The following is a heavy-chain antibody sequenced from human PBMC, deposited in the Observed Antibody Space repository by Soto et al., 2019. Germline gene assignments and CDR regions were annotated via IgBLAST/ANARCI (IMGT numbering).Heavy chain of an antibody. D-gene: IGHD3-10*01. J-gene: IGHJ4*02. CDR2: ISGSGGST. Sequence: EVQLLESGGGLVQPGGSLRLSCAASGFTFSSYAMSWVRQAPGKGLEWVSAISGSGGSTYYADSVKGRFTISRDNSKNMLYLQLNSLRAEGTAVYYCAKGLEYYSGSGSHLWGQGTLVTVSS. CDR3: AKGLEYYSGSGSHL. CDR1: GFTFSSYA. V-gene: IGHV3-23*01.